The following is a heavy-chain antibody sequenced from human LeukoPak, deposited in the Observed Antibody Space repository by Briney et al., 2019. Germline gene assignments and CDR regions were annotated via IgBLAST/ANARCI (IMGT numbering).Heavy chain of an antibody. D-gene: IGHD3-16*01. CDR1: GGSISSYY. J-gene: IGHJ4*02. V-gene: IGHV4-59*01. CDR2: IYYSGST. Sequence: PSETLSLTCTVSGGSISSYYWSWIRQPPRKGLEWIGYIYYSGSTNYNPSLKSRVTISVDTSKNQFSLKLSSVTAADTAVYYCARDRASDYWGQGTLVTVSS. CDR3: ARDRASDY.